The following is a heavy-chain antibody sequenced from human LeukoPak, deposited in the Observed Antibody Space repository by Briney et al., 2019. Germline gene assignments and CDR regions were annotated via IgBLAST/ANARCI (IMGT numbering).Heavy chain of an antibody. CDR3: ARESFCSGGSCYSGRAFDI. CDR1: GFTFSSYA. V-gene: IGHV3-74*01. J-gene: IGHJ3*02. CDR2: INSYGGNT. D-gene: IGHD2-15*01. Sequence: GGSLRLSCAASGFTFSSYAMHWVRQAPGKGLVWVSRINSYGGNTFYADSVKGRFTISRDNAKNTLYLQMNSLRAEDTAVYYCARESFCSGGSCYSGRAFDIWGQGTMVTVSS.